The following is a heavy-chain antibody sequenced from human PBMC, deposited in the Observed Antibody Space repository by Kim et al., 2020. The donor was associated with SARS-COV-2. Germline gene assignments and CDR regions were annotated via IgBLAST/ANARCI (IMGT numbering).Heavy chain of an antibody. CDR1: GFTFTTYD. CDR2: ISGNGVTT. J-gene: IGHJ6*03. CDR3: SKDGSQLAKPYHLDA. Sequence: GGSLRLSCAASGFTFTTYDVTWVRQAPRKGLEWVSSISGNGVTTYNTDSVKGRFTISRDNSRNTVYLQMNSLRDDDTGVYYCSKDGSQLAKPYHLDAWGEGSSVTV. D-gene: IGHD3-3*02. V-gene: IGHV3-23*01.